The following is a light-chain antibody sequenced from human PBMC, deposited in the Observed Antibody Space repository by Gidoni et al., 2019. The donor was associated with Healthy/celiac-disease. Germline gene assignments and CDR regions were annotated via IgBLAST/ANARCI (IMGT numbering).Light chain of an antibody. Sequence: SQMTQSPSSVSASVGDTVTITCRASKGISSWLAWYQQKPGKAPKLLIYAASSLQSGVPSSFSGSGSGTDFTLTISSLQPEDVATYYCQQANSFPITFGQGTRLEIK. J-gene: IGKJ5*01. CDR2: AAS. CDR1: KGISSW. V-gene: IGKV1-12*01. CDR3: QQANSFPIT.